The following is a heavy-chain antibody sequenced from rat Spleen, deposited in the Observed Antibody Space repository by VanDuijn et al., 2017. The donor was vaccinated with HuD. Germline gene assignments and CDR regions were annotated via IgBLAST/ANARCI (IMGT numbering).Heavy chain of an antibody. V-gene: IGHV5-7*01. Sequence: EVQLVESGGGLVQPGRSLKLSCAASGFTFSDYNMAWVRQAPKKGLEWVASINFDGTSTYYRDSVKGRFTVSRDNAKSTLYLQMDSLRSDDTATYYCTRHWGYWGQGVMVTVSS. D-gene: IGHD4-6*01. J-gene: IGHJ2*01. CDR3: TRHWGY. CDR1: GFTFSDYN. CDR2: INFDGTST.